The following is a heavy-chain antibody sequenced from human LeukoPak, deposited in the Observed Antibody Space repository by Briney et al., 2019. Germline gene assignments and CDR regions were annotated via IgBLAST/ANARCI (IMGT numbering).Heavy chain of an antibody. J-gene: IGHJ4*02. CDR2: IWYDGSNK. CDR3: AKKSVAAIPPIY. CDR1: GFTFSSYG. Sequence: GGSLRLSCAASGFTFSSYGMHWVRQAPGNGLEWVAVIWYDGSNKYYADSVKGRFTISRDNSKNTLYLQMNSLRAEDTAVYYCAKKSVAAIPPIYWGQGTLVTVSS. D-gene: IGHD2-21*02. V-gene: IGHV3-33*06.